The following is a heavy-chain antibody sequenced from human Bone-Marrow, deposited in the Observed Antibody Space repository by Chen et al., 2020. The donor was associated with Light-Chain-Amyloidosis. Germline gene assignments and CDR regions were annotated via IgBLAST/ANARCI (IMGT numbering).Heavy chain of an antibody. CDR3: ARRRDGYNFDY. J-gene: IGHJ4*02. CDR2: SYPDDSDA. Sequence: EVQLEQSGPEVKKPGESLKTSCKGSGYTFPNYWIGWVRQMPGKGLEWMGVSYPDDSDARYSPSFGGQVTISADKSITTAYLQWRSLKASDTAMYYCARRRDGYNFDYWGQGTLVTVSS. D-gene: IGHD5-12*01. V-gene: IGHV5-51*01. CDR1: GYTFPNYW.